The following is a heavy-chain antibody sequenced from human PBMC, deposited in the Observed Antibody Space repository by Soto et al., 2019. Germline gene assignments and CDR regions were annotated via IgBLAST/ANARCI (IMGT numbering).Heavy chain of an antibody. D-gene: IGHD5-18*01. CDR2: ISYDGSNK. J-gene: IGHJ4*02. CDR1: GFTFSSYG. CDR3: AKFPTSTAPVSFDY. Sequence: PGGSLRLSCAASGFTFSSYGMHWVRQAPGKGLEWVAVISYDGSNKYYADSVKGRFTISRDNSKNTLYLQMNSLRAEDTAVYYCAKFPTSTAPVSFDYWGQGTLVTVSS. V-gene: IGHV3-30*18.